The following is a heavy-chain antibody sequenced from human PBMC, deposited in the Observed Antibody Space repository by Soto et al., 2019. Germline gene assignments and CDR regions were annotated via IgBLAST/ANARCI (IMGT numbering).Heavy chain of an antibody. J-gene: IGHJ6*02. D-gene: IGHD1-20*01. CDR3: AREYNWNDVRYGMDV. CDR2: IIPIFGTA. V-gene: IGHV1-69*13. Sequence: SVKVSCKASGGTFSSYAISWVRQAPGQGLGWMGGIIPIFGTANYAQKSQGRVTITADESTSTAYMELSSLRSEDTAVYFCAREYNWNDVRYGMDVWGQGTTVTVSS. CDR1: GGTFSSYA.